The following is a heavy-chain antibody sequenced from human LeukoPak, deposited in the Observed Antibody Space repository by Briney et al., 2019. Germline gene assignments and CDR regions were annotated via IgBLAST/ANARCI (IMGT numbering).Heavy chain of an antibody. CDR2: INPNSGGT. D-gene: IGHD2-2*01. CDR1: GYTFTGYY. Sequence: ASVKVSCKASGYTFTGYYIHWVRQAPGQGLEWMGRINPNSGGTNYAQKFQGRVTMTRDTSISTAYMELSRLKSDDTAVYYCARDDGYCSSTSCTVGFDPWGQGTLVTVSS. V-gene: IGHV1-2*06. J-gene: IGHJ5*02. CDR3: ARDDGYCSSTSCTVGFDP.